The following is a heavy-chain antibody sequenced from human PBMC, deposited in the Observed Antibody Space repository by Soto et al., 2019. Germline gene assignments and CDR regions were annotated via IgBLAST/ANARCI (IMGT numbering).Heavy chain of an antibody. CDR1: GFTFSSYG. CDR3: ARGETMIVEPDAVDI. Sequence: QVQLVESGGGVVQPGRSLRLSCAASGFTFSSYGMHWVRQAPGKGLEWVAVIWYDGSNKYYADAVKGRFTISRDNSKNTLYLQMNSLRAEDTDVYYCARGETMIVEPDAVDIWGQGPMVTVSS. J-gene: IGHJ3*02. CDR2: IWYDGSNK. D-gene: IGHD3-22*01. V-gene: IGHV3-33*01.